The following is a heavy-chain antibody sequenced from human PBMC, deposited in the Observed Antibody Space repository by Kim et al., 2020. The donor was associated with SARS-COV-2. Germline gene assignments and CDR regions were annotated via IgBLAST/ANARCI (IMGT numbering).Heavy chain of an antibody. CDR3: GRGSNLDS. Sequence: GGSLRLSCTASGFTFSSHAMTWVRQAPGKGLEWVSTFSTKTGTTYYADSVKGRFTISRDNSKNTLYLQMDSLRAEDTAMYYCGRGSNLDSWGQGILVTVSS. D-gene: IGHD4-4*01. V-gene: IGHV3-23*01. CDR2: FSTKTGTT. CDR1: GFTFSSHA. J-gene: IGHJ5*01.